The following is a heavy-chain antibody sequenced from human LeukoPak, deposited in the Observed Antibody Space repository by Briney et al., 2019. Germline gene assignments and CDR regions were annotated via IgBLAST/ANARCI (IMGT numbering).Heavy chain of an antibody. V-gene: IGHV3-23*01. CDR1: GFTFSSYA. J-gene: IGHJ4*02. CDR3: ANWGTVTTFDY. Sequence: HSGGSLRLSCAASGFTFSSYAMSWVRQAPGKGLEWVSAISGSGGSTYYADSVKGRFTISRDNSKNTLYLQMNSLRAEDTAVYYCANWGTVTTFDYWGQGTLVTVSS. D-gene: IGHD4-17*01. CDR2: ISGSGGST.